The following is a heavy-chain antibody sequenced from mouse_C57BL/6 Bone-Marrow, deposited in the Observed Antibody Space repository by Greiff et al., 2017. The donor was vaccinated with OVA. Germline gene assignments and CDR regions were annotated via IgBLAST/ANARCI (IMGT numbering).Heavy chain of an antibody. CDR1: GFNIKDDY. CDR3: TTSYYGYDGAY. J-gene: IGHJ3*01. CDR2: IDPENGDT. D-gene: IGHD2-9*01. Sequence: EVKLQESGAELVRPGASVKLSCTASGFNIKDDYMHWVKQRPEQGLEWIGWIDPENGDTEYASKFQGKATITADTSSNTAYLQLSSLTSEDTAVYYCTTSYYGYDGAYWGQGTLVTVSA. V-gene: IGHV14-4*01.